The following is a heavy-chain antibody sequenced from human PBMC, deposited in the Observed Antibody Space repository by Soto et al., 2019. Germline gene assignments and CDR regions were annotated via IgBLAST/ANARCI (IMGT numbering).Heavy chain of an antibody. V-gene: IGHV1-69*04. CDR1: GGTFSSYT. J-gene: IGHJ6*02. CDR3: ARDYYYDRSGYYHSLYYYGMDV. D-gene: IGHD3-22*01. CDR2: IIPILGIA. Sequence: SVKVSCKASGGTFSSYTISWVRQAPGQGLEWMGRIIPILGIANYAQKFQGRVTITADKSTSTAYMELSSLRSEDTAVYYCARDYYYDRSGYYHSLYYYGMDVWGQGTTVTVSS.